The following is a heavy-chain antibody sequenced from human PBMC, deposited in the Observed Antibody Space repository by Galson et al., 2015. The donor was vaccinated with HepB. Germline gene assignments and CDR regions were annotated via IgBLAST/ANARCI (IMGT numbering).Heavy chain of an antibody. V-gene: IGHV1-69*10. CDR1: GGTFSSYA. CDR3: ARERGSAPWETGNKYYDGFYL. D-gene: IGHD1-26*01. J-gene: IGHJ6*02. CDR2: IIPIFGMA. Sequence: SVKVSCKASGGTFSSYAINWVRQAPGQGLDWMGGIIPIFGMANYAQKFQDRVTITADKSTNTAYMELSSLRFEDMAVYYCARERGSAPWETGNKYYDGFYLWGQGTTVTVSS.